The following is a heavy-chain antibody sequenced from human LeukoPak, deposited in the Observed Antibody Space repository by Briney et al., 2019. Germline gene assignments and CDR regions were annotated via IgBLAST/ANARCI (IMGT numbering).Heavy chain of an antibody. D-gene: IGHD2-2*01. CDR2: FDPEDGET. J-gene: IGHJ4*02. CDR1: GYTLTELS. CDR3: ATAPLILGSTSCLDY. V-gene: IGHV1-24*01. Sequence: ASVKVSCKVSGYTLTELSMHWVRQAPGKGLEWMGGFDPEDGETIYAQKFQGRVTMTEDTSTDTAYMELSSLRSEDTAVYYCATAPLILGSTSCLDYWGQGTLVTASS.